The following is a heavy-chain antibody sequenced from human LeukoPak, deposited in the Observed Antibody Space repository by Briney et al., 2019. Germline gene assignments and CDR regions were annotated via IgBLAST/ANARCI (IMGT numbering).Heavy chain of an antibody. J-gene: IGHJ4*02. CDR3: ATLDWKRGGGTLDY. V-gene: IGHV1-24*01. D-gene: IGHD1-1*01. CDR2: FDPGDAET. Sequence: GASVKVSCKVSGYTLSEVSMHWVRQAPGKGLEWMGGFDPGDAETTFAQKFQGRVTMTEDTSTDTVYMELSSLRSEDTAVYYCATLDWKRGGGTLDYWGQGTLVTVSS. CDR1: GYTLSEVS.